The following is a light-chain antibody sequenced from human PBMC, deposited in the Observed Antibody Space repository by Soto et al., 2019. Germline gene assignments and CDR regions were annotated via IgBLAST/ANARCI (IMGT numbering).Light chain of an antibody. Sequence: EIVLTQSPATLSLSPGESATLSCRASPSVDTPLPWYQQKPGQVPRLLIYDASNRATGIPARFSGSGSGTDFTLTISSLEPEDFAVYYCQQRRDWPITFGGGTKVEIK. CDR1: PSVDTP. V-gene: IGKV3-11*01. CDR3: QQRRDWPIT. J-gene: IGKJ4*01. CDR2: DAS.